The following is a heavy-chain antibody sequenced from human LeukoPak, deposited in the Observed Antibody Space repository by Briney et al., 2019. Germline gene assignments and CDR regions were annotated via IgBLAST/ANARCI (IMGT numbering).Heavy chain of an antibody. CDR1: GFTFSSYE. CDR3: AREEGFYILTFYGMDV. J-gene: IGHJ6*02. V-gene: IGHV3-48*03. Sequence: GGSLRLSCAASGFTFSSYEMNRVRQAPGKGLEWVSYISSSGSTIYYADSVKGRFTISRDNAKNSLYLQMNSLRAEDTAVYYCAREEGFYILTFYGMDVWGQGTTVTVSS. D-gene: IGHD3-9*01. CDR2: ISSSGSTI.